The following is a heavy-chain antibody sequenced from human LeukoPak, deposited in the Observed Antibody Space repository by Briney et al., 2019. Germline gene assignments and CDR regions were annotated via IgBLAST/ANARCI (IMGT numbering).Heavy chain of an antibody. J-gene: IGHJ6*03. D-gene: IGHD5-12*01. CDR2: INHSGST. CDR3: ARGRGIVATISRYYYYYYMDV. V-gene: IGHV4-34*01. Sequence: SETLSLTCAVYGGSFSGYYWSWISQPPGKGLEWIGEINHSGSTNYNPSLRSRVTISVDTSKNQFSLKLSSVTAADTAVYYCARGRGIVATISRYYYYYYMDVWGKGTTVTVSS. CDR1: GGSFSGYY.